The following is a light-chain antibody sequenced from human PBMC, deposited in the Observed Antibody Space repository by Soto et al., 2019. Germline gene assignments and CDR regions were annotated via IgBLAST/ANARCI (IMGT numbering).Light chain of an antibody. Sequence: EIVMTQSPATLSVSPGERATLSCRASQSVSSNLAWYQQKPGQPPRLLIYRASTRATGIPARSSGSGSGTDFTLTISSLQSEDFAVYYCQHYNNWPPWTFGQGTKVEIK. CDR3: QHYNNWPPWT. V-gene: IGKV3-15*01. CDR2: RAS. CDR1: QSVSSN. J-gene: IGKJ1*01.